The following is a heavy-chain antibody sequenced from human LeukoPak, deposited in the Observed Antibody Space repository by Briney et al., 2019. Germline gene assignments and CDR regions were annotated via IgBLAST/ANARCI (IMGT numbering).Heavy chain of an antibody. CDR2: IYYSGST. D-gene: IGHD2-2*01. V-gene: IGHV4-59*01. CDR1: GGSISSYY. J-gene: IGHJ5*02. Sequence: SETLSLTCTVSGGSISSYYWSLIRQPPGKGLEWIGYIYYSGSTNYNPSLKSRVTISVDTSKNQFSLKLSSVTAADTAVYYCARGTHIVVVPAAILFDPWGQGTLVTVSS. CDR3: ARGTHIVVVPAAILFDP.